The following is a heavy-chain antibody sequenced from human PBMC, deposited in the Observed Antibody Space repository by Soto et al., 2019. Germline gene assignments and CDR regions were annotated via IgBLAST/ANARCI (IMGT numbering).Heavy chain of an antibody. D-gene: IGHD6-13*01. Sequence: QVQLPQWGAGLLTPSETLSLTCAVYGGSFSGYYWSWIRPPPGKGLEWIGEINHSGSTHYNPSLMCRVTISVDTSQNQFSLKLSSVTAADTAVYYCARVAGIAAAGTDTRFDYGGQGSLVTVSS. CDR1: GGSFSGYY. J-gene: IGHJ4*02. CDR2: INHSGST. CDR3: ARVAGIAAAGTDTRFDY. V-gene: IGHV4-34*01.